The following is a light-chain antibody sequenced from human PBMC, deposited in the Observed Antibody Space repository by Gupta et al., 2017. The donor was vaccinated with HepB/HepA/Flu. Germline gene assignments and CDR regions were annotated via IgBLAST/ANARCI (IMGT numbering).Light chain of an antibody. CDR2: LGS. CDR3: MQALQALRT. Sequence: IVLPLSPLSLPVTPAPPSSISCRSSQSLLDSDGNNSLDWYLERPGQSPQLLIYLGSNRASGVPDRFSGSGSGTDFTLKISRVEAEDVGVYYCMQALQALRTIGGGTKVEI. V-gene: IGKV2-28*01. CDR1: QSLLDSDGNNS. J-gene: IGKJ4*01.